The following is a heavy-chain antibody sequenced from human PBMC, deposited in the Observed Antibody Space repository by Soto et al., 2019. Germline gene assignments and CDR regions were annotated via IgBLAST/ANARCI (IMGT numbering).Heavy chain of an antibody. CDR1: GFSLSTSGVG. V-gene: IGHV2-5*02. CDR2: IYWDDDK. D-gene: IGHD3-10*01. J-gene: IGHJ4*01. Sequence: QITLKESGPPLVKPTQTLTLTCTFSGFSLSTSGVGVGWIRQPPGKALEWLALIYWDDDKRYSPSLKSRLTNTQDTSKNQVVLTMTNKDPVDTATYYCAHRPPPQWFGECPFDCWGHGTLVTVSS. CDR3: AHRPPPQWFGECPFDC.